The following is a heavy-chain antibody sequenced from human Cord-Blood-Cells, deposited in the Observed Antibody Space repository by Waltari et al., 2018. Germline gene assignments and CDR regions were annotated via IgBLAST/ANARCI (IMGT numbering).Heavy chain of an antibody. CDR3: ARDSQHDSSSLSPFDY. Sequence: QVQLQQWGAGLLKPSETLSLTCAVYGGSFSGYYWSWIRQPPGKGLEWIGEINQSGSTNYNPSLKSRVTISVDTSKNQFSLKLSSVTAADTAVYYCARDSQHDSSSLSPFDYWGQGTLVTVSS. CDR1: GGSFSGYY. CDR2: INQSGST. J-gene: IGHJ4*02. V-gene: IGHV4-34*01. D-gene: IGHD6-6*01.